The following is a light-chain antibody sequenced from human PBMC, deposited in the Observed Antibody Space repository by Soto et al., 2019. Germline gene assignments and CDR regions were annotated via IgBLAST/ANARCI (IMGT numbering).Light chain of an antibody. Sequence: DIQMTQSPSSLSASVGDRVTITCRASQSISSYLNWYQQKPAKAPKLLIYAASSLQSGVPSRFSGSGSGTDFTPTISSLQPEDFAIYYCKQSYSTSYTFRDGTKME. CDR1: QSISSY. V-gene: IGKV1-39*01. J-gene: IGKJ2*01. CDR2: AAS. CDR3: KQSYSTSYT.